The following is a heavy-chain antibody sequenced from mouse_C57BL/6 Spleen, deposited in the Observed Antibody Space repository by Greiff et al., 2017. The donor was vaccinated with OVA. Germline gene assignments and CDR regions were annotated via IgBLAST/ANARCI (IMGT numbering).Heavy chain of an antibody. CDR2: INPSNGGT. CDR3: ARGGGYYYGTRGGYYFDY. Sequence: VQLLQPGTELVKPGASVKLSCKASGYTFTSYWMHWVKQRPGQGLEWIGNINPSNGGTNYNEKFKSKATLTVDKSSSTAYMQLSSLTSEDSAVYYCARGGGYYYGTRGGYYFDYWGQGTTLTVSS. D-gene: IGHD1-1*01. J-gene: IGHJ2*01. CDR1: GYTFTSYW. V-gene: IGHV1-53*01.